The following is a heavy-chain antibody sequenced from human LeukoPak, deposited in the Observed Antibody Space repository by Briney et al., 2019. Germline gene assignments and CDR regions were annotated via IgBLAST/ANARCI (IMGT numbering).Heavy chain of an antibody. J-gene: IGHJ6*02. Sequence: GGSLRLSCAASGFTFNRYSMNWVRQAPGKGLEWVSYISSSSSTIYYADSVKGRLTISRDNAKNSLYLQMNSLRAEDTAVYYCARDPGYFDPYYYGMDVWGQGTTVTVSS. V-gene: IGHV3-48*01. CDR1: GFTFNRYS. D-gene: IGHD3-9*01. CDR2: ISSSSSTI. CDR3: ARDPGYFDPYYYGMDV.